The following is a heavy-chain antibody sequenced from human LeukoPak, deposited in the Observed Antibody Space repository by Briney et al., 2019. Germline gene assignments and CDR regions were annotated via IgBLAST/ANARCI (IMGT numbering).Heavy chain of an antibody. Sequence: GGSLRLSCAASGFTFSNYGMHWVRQAPGKGLEWVAFIRYDGSNKYYADSVKGRFTISRDNSKNTLYLQMNSLRAEDTAVYYCAKGSRDYDILTGYYSPSSLDYYYYMDVWGKGTTVTVSS. CDR2: IRYDGSNK. J-gene: IGHJ6*03. CDR1: GFTFSNYG. D-gene: IGHD3-9*01. CDR3: AKGSRDYDILTGYYSPSSLDYYYYMDV. V-gene: IGHV3-30*02.